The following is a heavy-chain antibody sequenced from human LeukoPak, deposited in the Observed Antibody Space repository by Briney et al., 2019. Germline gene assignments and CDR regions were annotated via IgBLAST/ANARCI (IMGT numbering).Heavy chain of an antibody. J-gene: IGHJ6*03. D-gene: IGHD5-18*01. CDR3: ARADVDTAMVYYYMDV. CDR1: GFTFSSYS. Sequence: PGGSLRLSCAASGFTFSSYSMNWVRQAPGKGLEWVSSISSSSSYIYYADSVKGRFTISRDNAKNSLYLQVNSLRVEDTAVYYCARADVDTAMVYYYMDVWGKGTTVTVSS. CDR2: ISSSSSYI. V-gene: IGHV3-21*01.